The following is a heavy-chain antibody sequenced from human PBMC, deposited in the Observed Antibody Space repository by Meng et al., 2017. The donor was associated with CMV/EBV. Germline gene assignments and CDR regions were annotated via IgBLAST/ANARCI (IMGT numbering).Heavy chain of an antibody. CDR1: GFTFSSYG. Sequence: GGSLRLSCAASGFTFSSYGMHWVRQAPGKGLEWVAFIRYDGSNKYYADSVKGRFTISRDNSKNTLYLQMNSLRAEDTATYYCVKIMSRVVDFWYGMDVWGQGTTVTVSS. V-gene: IGHV3-30*02. CDR2: IRYDGSNK. CDR3: VKIMSRVVDFWYGMDV. J-gene: IGHJ6*02. D-gene: IGHD3-3*01.